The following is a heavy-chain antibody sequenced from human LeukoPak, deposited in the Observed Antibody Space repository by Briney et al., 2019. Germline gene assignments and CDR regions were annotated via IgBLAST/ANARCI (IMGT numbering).Heavy chain of an antibody. J-gene: IGHJ5*02. V-gene: IGHV1-2*02. D-gene: IGHD3-10*01. CDR3: ARDWFDEAFDP. CDR2: INCNSGDT. CDR1: GYPFTAYY. Sequence: GASVKVSCKASGYPFTAYYMHWVRQAPGQGLEWMGWINCNSGDTNYAQKFQGRVTMTRDTSITTAYMELSRVTSDDTAVYYCARDWFDEAFDPWGQGTLVTVSS.